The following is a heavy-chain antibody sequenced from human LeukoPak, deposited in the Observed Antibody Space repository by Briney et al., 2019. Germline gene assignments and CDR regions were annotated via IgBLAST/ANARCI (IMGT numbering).Heavy chain of an antibody. J-gene: IGHJ4*02. V-gene: IGHV3-7*01. Sequence: GGSLRLSCAAPGFTFNSFFLNWVRLTPGRELEWVACISQDGSETFYMDSVRGRFIISRDNTKNSLYLQMDSLRAEDTAVYFCVRDLGHSRHYFEYWGQGALVTVSS. D-gene: IGHD7-27*01. CDR2: ISQDGSET. CDR1: GFTFNSFF. CDR3: VRDLGHSRHYFEY.